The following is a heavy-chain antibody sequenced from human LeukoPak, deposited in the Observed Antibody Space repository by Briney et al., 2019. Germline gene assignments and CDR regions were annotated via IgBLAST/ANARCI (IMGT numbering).Heavy chain of an antibody. CDR3: ARGAVAMSYYYYMDV. Sequence: ASVKVSCKASGYTFTGYYMHWVRQAPGQGLEWMGWINPNSGGTNYAQKLQGRVTMTTDTSTSTAYMELRSLRSDDTAVYYCARGAVAMSYYYYMDVWGKGTTVTVSS. D-gene: IGHD6-19*01. J-gene: IGHJ6*03. V-gene: IGHV1-2*02. CDR1: GYTFTGYY. CDR2: INPNSGGT.